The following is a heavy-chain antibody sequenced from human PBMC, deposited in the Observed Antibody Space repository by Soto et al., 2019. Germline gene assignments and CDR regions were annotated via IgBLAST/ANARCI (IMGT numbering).Heavy chain of an antibody. Sequence: GASVKVSCKASGYTFTSYYMHWVRQAPGQGLEWMGIINPSGGSTSYAQKFQGRVTMTRDTSTSTVYMELSSLRSEDTAVYYCATSAGYYYDDSGYSDACDIWGQGTMVTVSS. CDR3: ATSAGYYYDDSGYSDACDI. V-gene: IGHV1-46*01. D-gene: IGHD3-22*01. CDR1: GYTFTSYY. CDR2: INPSGGST. J-gene: IGHJ3*02.